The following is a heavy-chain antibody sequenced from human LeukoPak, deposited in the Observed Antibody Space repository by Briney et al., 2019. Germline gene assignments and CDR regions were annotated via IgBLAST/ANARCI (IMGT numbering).Heavy chain of an antibody. V-gene: IGHV4-38-2*02. CDR3: AKTIFEYSSSSFDY. D-gene: IGHD6-6*01. CDR2: IYHSGST. J-gene: IGHJ4*02. CDR1: GYSISSGYY. Sequence: SETLSLTCTVSGYSISSGYYWGWIRQPPGKGLELNGSIYHSGSTYYNPSHKSRVTISVDTSKNQFSLKLSSVTAADTAVYYCAKTIFEYSSSSFDYWGQGTLVTVSS.